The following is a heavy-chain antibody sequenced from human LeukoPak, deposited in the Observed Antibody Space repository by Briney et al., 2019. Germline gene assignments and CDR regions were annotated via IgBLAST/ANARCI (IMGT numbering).Heavy chain of an antibody. CDR2: IYSGGTT. CDR1: GFTFSSNY. J-gene: IGHJ6*04. D-gene: IGHD6-25*01. V-gene: IGHV3-53*01. CDR3: ARCVSSGWGGGMDV. Sequence: PGGSLRLSCAASGFTFSSNYMSWVRQAPGKGLEWVSVIYSGGTTYYSDSVKGRFTISRDNSKKELYLKMNSLRGEGTAVYYFARCVSSGWGGGMDVWGKGTTVTVSS.